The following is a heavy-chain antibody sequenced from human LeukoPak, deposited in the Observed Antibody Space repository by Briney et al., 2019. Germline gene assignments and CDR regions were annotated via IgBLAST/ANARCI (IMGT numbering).Heavy chain of an antibody. J-gene: IGHJ4*02. D-gene: IGHD2-15*01. CDR1: GFTFSSYS. CDR2: ISSSSSYI. V-gene: IGHV3-21*01. Sequence: GGSLRLSCAASGFTFSSYSMNWVRQAPGKGLEWVSSISSSSSYIYYADSVKGRSTISRDNAKNSLYLQMNSLRAEDTAVYYCARVAQYCSGGSCFDYWGQGTLVTVSS. CDR3: ARVAQYCSGGSCFDY.